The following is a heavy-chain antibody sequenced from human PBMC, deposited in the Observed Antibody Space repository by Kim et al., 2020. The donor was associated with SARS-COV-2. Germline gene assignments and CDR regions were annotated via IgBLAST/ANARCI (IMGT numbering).Heavy chain of an antibody. CDR2: IWYDGSNK. V-gene: IGHV3-33*01. D-gene: IGHD6-13*01. Sequence: GGSLRLSCAASGFTFSSYGMHWVRQAPGKGLEWVAVIWYDGSNKYYADSVNGRFTISRDNSKNTLYLQMNSLRAEDTAVYYCATGGPSSSWFEYFQHWGQGTLVTVSS. J-gene: IGHJ1*01. CDR1: GFTFSSYG. CDR3: ATGGPSSSWFEYFQH.